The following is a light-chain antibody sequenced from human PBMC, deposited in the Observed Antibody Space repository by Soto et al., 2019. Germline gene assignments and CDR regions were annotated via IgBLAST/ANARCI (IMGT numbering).Light chain of an antibody. Sequence: DIQLTQSPSFLSASVGDRVTITCRATHDIRGHLAWYQQKPGRAPKLLISETSTLQSGVPSRFSGSGFGTGFTLTVTSLKPEDLATYYCQQVNAAPLTFGGGTKVEIK. V-gene: IGKV1-9*01. CDR2: ETS. CDR3: QQVNAAPLT. J-gene: IGKJ4*01. CDR1: HDIRGH.